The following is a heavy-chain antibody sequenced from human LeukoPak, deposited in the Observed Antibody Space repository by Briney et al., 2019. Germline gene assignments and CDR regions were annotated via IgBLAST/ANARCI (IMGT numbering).Heavy chain of an antibody. J-gene: IGHJ4*02. D-gene: IGHD1-26*01. CDR1: GYTLTSYY. CDR2: IDPSGVST. Sequence: ASVKVSCKASGYTLTSYYMHWVRQAPGQGLEWMGIIDPSGVSTSYAQKFQGRVTMTRDTSTSTVYMELSSLRSEDTAVYYCARAGVGDDYYFDYWGQGTLVTVSS. V-gene: IGHV1-46*01. CDR3: ARAGVGDDYYFDY.